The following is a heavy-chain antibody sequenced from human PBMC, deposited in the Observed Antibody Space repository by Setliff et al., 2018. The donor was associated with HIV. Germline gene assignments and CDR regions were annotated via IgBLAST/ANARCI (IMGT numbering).Heavy chain of an antibody. CDR2: IDIDGTTA. D-gene: IGHD3-9*01. CDR3: ARRFLTVHMDV. Sequence: PGGSLRLSCVASGFPFSTYWMNWVRQPPGKGLVWVSRIDIDGTTATYADSVKGRFTISRDSAKNTLYLQMHSLRAEDTAVYYCARRFLTVHMDVWGKGTTVTVSS. V-gene: IGHV3-74*01. J-gene: IGHJ6*03. CDR1: GFPFSTYW.